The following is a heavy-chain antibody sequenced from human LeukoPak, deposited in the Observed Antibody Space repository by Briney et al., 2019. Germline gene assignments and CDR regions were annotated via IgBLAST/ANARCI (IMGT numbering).Heavy chain of an antibody. Sequence: PGASLRLSCAASGFTFSSYAMSWVRQAPGKGLEWVSAISGSGGSTYYADSVKGRFTISRDNSKNTLYLQMNSLRAEDTAVYYCAKEGDYGDYVGAVDYWGQGTLVTVSS. CDR3: AKEGDYGDYVGAVDY. CDR1: GFTFSSYA. D-gene: IGHD4-17*01. CDR2: ISGSGGST. J-gene: IGHJ4*02. V-gene: IGHV3-23*01.